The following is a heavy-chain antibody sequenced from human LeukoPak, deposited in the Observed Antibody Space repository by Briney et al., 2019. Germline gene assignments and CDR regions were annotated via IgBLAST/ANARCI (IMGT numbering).Heavy chain of an antibody. CDR3: ARWGRRPYYYYGMDV. Sequence: SQTLSLTCAISGDSFSINSAAWNWLRQSRSRGLEWLGSTYYRSKWYNDYAVSVKRQITINPDKSKNQFSLQLNSVPPEDTAVYYCARWGRRPYYYYGMDVWGQGTTVTVSS. J-gene: IGHJ6*02. CDR1: GDSFSINSAA. CDR2: TYYRSKWYN. V-gene: IGHV6-1*01. D-gene: IGHD3-16*01.